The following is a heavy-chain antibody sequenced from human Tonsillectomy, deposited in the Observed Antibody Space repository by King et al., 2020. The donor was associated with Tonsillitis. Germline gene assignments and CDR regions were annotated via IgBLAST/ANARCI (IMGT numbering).Heavy chain of an antibody. CDR3: ARGYCSSTSCSSYYMDV. Sequence: QVQLVQSGAEVKKPGSSVKVSCKASGGTFSSYAISWVRQAPGQGLEWMGGIIPIFGTANYAQNFQGRVTITADESTSTAYMELSSLRSEDTAVFYFARGYCSSTSCSSYYMDVWGKGTTVTVSS. CDR2: IIPIFGTA. J-gene: IGHJ6*03. CDR1: GGTFSSYA. D-gene: IGHD2-2*01. V-gene: IGHV1-69*01.